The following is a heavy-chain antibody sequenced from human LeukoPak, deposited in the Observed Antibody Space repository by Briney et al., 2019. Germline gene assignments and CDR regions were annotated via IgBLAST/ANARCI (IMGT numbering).Heavy chain of an antibody. CDR3: ARHKPAAGDFYYGMDV. CDR1: GGSISSGIFY. CDR2: IYYSGNT. Sequence: SETLSLTCTVSGGSISSGIFYRGWIRQPPGKGLEWIGSIYYSGNTYYNPSLKSRVTISVDTSKNQFSLKVSSVTAADTAVYSCARHKPAAGDFYYGMDVWGQGTTVTVSS. D-gene: IGHD6-13*01. V-gene: IGHV4-39*01. J-gene: IGHJ6*02.